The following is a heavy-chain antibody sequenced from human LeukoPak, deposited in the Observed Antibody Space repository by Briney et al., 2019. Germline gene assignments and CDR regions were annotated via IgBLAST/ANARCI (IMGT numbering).Heavy chain of an antibody. CDR3: ARVNRGSMVRGVLIGDYFDY. Sequence: PSETLSLTCAVSGGSISSGSYYWSWIRQPPGKGLEWIGYIYYSESTYYNPSLKSRVTISVDTSKNQFSLKLSSVTAADTAVYYCARVNRGSMVRGVLIGDYFDYWGQGTLVTVSS. V-gene: IGHV4-30-4*08. J-gene: IGHJ4*02. D-gene: IGHD3-10*01. CDR2: IYYSEST. CDR1: GGSISSGSYY.